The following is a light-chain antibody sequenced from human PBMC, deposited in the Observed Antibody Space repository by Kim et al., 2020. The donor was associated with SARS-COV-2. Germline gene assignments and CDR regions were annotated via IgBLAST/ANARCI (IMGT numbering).Light chain of an antibody. V-gene: IGLV2-14*03. J-gene: IGLJ1*01. CDR3: SSYTSSTTLA. CDR2: DVT. Sequence: GQWITTYCTGTSSEIGSYNDDAWYQAPPGKAHKLIINDVTKRPSWVSARFAGSKSGDTASVTISVLQAEDDADYHCSSYTSSTTLAFGTGTKVTVL. CDR1: SSEIGSYND.